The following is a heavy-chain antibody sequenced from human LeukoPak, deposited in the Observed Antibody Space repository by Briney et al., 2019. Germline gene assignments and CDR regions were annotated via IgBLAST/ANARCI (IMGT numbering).Heavy chain of an antibody. CDR2: ISGSGGST. V-gene: IGHV3-23*01. CDR1: GFTFGAYA. Sequence: PGGSLRLSCAASGFTFGAYAMTWVRQAPGKGLEWVSAISGSGGSTYYADSVKGRFTISRDNSKNTLYLQMNSLRAEDTAVYYCAKDIVRIQLWPSYFDYWGQGALVTVSS. D-gene: IGHD5-18*01. J-gene: IGHJ4*02. CDR3: AKDIVRIQLWPSYFDY.